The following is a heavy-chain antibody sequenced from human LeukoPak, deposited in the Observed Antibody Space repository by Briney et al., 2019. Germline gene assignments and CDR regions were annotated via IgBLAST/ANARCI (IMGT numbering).Heavy chain of an antibody. CDR1: GGTFSSYA. CDR2: IIPILGIA. Sequence: GASVKVSCKASGGTFSSYAISWVRQAPGQGLEWMGRIIPILGIANYAQKFQGRVTITADKSTSTAYMELSSLRSEDTAVYYCARTGDYYDSSGYYYSPGYWGQGTLSPSPQ. CDR3: ARTGDYYDSSGYYYSPGY. V-gene: IGHV1-69*04. J-gene: IGHJ4*02. D-gene: IGHD3-22*01.